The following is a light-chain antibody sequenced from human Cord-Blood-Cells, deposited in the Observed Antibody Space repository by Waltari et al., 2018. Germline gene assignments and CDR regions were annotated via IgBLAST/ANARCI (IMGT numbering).Light chain of an antibody. CDR1: TSDVGSYNL. J-gene: IGLJ2*01. CDR3: CSYAGSSTYVV. CDR2: EGS. V-gene: IGLV2-23*01. Sequence: PGQSITISCTGTTSDVGSYNLVSWYQQHPGKAPQLMIYEGSKRPSGVSNRFSGSKSGNTASLTISGLQAEDEADYYCCSYAGSSTYVVFGGGTKLTVL.